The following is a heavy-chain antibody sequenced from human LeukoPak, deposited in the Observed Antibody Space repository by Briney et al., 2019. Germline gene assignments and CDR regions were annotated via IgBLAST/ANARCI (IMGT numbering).Heavy chain of an antibody. J-gene: IGHJ4*02. V-gene: IGHV4-59*01. CDR2: IYYSGST. CDR3: ARGFHVLRYFDWLTDDYYFDY. CDR1: GGSISSYY. Sequence: MASETLSLTCTVSGGSISSYYWSWIRQPPGKGLEWIGYIYYSGSTNYNPSLKSRVTISVDTSKNQFSLKLSSVTAADTAVYYCARGFHVLRYFDWLTDDYYFDYWGQGTLVTVSS. D-gene: IGHD3-9*01.